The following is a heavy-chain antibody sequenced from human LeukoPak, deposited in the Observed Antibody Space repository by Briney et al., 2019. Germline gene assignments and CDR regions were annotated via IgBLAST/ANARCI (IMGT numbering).Heavy chain of an antibody. J-gene: IGHJ4*02. V-gene: IGHV3-66*04. CDR3: ARHLTYCSGGSCYSFFDY. D-gene: IGHD2-15*01. CDR2: IYSGGST. Sequence: GGSLRLSCAASGFTVSSNYMSWVRQAPGKGLEWVSVIYSGGSTYYADSVKGRFTISRDNAKNTLYLQMNSLRAEDTAVYYCARHLTYCSGGSCYSFFDYWGQGTLVTVSS. CDR1: GFTVSSNY.